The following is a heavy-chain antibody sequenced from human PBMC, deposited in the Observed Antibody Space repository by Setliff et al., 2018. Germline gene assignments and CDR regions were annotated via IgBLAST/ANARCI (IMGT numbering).Heavy chain of an antibody. CDR1: GGSFSGYY. CDR2: INHSGST. J-gene: IGHJ4*02. Sequence: SETLSLTCAVYGGSFSGYYWSWIRQPPGKGLEWIGEINHSGSTNYNPSLKSRVTISVDTPKNQFSLKLSPVTAADTAVYYCARGRIQLWKYYFDYWGQGTLVTVSS. D-gene: IGHD5-18*01. CDR3: ARGRIQLWKYYFDY. V-gene: IGHV4-34*01.